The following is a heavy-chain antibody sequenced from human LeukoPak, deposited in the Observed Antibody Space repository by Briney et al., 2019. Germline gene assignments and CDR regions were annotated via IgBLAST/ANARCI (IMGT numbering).Heavy chain of an antibody. CDR1: GFTFSSYS. D-gene: IGHD6-6*01. CDR2: ISRSSSTI. Sequence: GGSLRLSCAASGFTFSSYSMNWVRQAPGKGLEWVSYISRSSSTISDADSVKGRFTISRDNAKNSLYLQMNSLRDEDTAVYYCASKAARRDYWGQGTRVTVSS. CDR3: ASKAARRDY. V-gene: IGHV3-48*02. J-gene: IGHJ4*02.